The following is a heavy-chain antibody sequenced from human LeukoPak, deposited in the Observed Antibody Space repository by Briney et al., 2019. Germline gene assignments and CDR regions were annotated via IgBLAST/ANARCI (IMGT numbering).Heavy chain of an antibody. CDR3: VRSLGVVKSLLDV. V-gene: IGHV3-7*02. CDR1: GFTFSSSW. CDR2: IKQDGSET. D-gene: IGHD3-3*01. J-gene: IGHJ3*01. Sequence: GGSLRLSCAASGFTFSSSWMSWVRQLPGKGLEWVANIKQDGSETYYLDSVKGRFTISRDNAKNSLYLQMNSLRAEDTAVYYCVRSLGVVKSLLDVWGQGTMVTVSS.